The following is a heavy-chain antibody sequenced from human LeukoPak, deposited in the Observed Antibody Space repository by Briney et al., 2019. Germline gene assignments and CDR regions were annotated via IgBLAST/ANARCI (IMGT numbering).Heavy chain of an antibody. CDR3: ASASGNIVVVPVAVWYFDL. CDR2: INPNSGGT. CDR1: GYTFTSYG. D-gene: IGHD2-2*01. J-gene: IGHJ2*01. Sequence: ASVKVSCKASGYTFTSYGISWVRQAPGQGLEWMGWINPNSGGTNYAQKFQGRVTMTRDTSISTAYMELSRLRSDDTAVYYCASASGNIVVVPVAVWYFDLWGRGTLVTVS. V-gene: IGHV1-2*02.